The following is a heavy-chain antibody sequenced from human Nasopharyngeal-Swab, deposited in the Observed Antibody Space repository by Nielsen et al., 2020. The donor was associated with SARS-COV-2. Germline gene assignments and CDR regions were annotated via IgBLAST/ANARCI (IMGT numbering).Heavy chain of an antibody. CDR1: GGSISSGSYY. CDR3: ARTRMKTYCGGDCYSTDFDL. J-gene: IGHJ2*01. D-gene: IGHD2-21*01. CDR2: IYTSGST. V-gene: IGHV4-61*02. Sequence: SETLSLTCTVSGGSISSGSYYWRWIRQPAGTGLEWIGRIYTSGSTNYNPSLKSRVTISVDTSKNQFSLKLSSVTAADTAVYYCARTRMKTYCGGDCYSTDFDLWGRGTLVTVSS.